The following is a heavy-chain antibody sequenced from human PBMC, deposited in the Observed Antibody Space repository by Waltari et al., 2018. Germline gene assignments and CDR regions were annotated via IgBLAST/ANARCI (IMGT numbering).Heavy chain of an antibody. CDR1: GGSMRGNY. Sequence: VQLQESGPGLLKASETLSLSCSVSGGSMRGNYWSWIRQPPGQGLEWIGYIYYTGSTNYKPSLKSRVTMSLDTSKNQFSLKLRSVTAADTAVYYCTRGGSGYPFDYWGQGTLVSVSS. V-gene: IGHV4-59*01. D-gene: IGHD3-22*01. CDR3: TRGGSGYPFDY. CDR2: IYYTGST. J-gene: IGHJ4*02.